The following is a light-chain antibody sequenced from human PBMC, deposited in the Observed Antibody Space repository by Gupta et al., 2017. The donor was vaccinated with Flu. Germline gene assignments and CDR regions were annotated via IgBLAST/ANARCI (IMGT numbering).Light chain of an antibody. CDR3: SSYTRRTSSE. CDR2: EVI. Sequence: SITISCTGTSSDVGGYNYVSWYQHHPGKAPKLMIYEVINRPSGVSNRFSGSKSGNTASLTISGLQAEDEADYYCSSYTRRTSSEFGGGTKVTVL. V-gene: IGLV2-14*01. J-gene: IGLJ3*02. CDR1: SSDVGGYNY.